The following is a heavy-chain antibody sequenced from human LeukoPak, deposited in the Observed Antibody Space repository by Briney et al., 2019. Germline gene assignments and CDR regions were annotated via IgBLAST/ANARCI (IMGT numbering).Heavy chain of an antibody. Sequence: GGSLRLSCAASGFTFSRYSMNWVRQPPGKGLEWVSSISASGSHIYYADSVKGRFSISRDSARNSVYVQMSSLRAEDTAVYYCARGPQFCSGGSCLGYYFDYGGQGALVTVSS. V-gene: IGHV3-21*01. CDR3: ARGPQFCSGGSCLGYYFDY. J-gene: IGHJ4*02. D-gene: IGHD2-15*01. CDR1: GFTFSRYS. CDR2: ISASGSHI.